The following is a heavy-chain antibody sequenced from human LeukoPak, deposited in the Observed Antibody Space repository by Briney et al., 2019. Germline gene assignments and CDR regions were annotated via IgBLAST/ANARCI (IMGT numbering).Heavy chain of an antibody. D-gene: IGHD3-10*01. J-gene: IGHJ4*02. CDR3: ARDYYGSGSYYNLPDY. V-gene: IGHV3-30*02. CDR2: IRYDGSNK. CDR1: GFTFSNFG. Sequence: GGSLRLSCAASGFTFSNFGMHWVRQAPGKGLEWVAFIRYDGSNKYYADSVKGRFTISRDNSKNTLYLQMNSLRGEDTAVYYCARDYYGSGSYYNLPDYWGQGTLVTVSS.